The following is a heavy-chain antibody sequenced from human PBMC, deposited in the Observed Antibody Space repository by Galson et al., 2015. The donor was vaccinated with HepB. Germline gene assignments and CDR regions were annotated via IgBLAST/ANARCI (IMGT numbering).Heavy chain of an antibody. CDR3: THSGPPRINALDK. J-gene: IGHJ3*01. CDR2: IYWDDDK. D-gene: IGHD2-8*01. V-gene: IGHV2-5*02. CDR1: GFSLSTSGVG. Sequence: PALVKPTQTLTLTCTFSGFSLSTSGVGVGWIRQPPGKALEWLAIIYWDDDKRYSPSLRKRVTITKDTSKHEVVLTMTNMDPVDTGTYYCTHSGPPRINALDKWGQGTVVTVSS.